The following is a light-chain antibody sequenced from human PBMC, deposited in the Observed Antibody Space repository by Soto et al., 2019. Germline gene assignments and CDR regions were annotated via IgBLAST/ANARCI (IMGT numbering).Light chain of an antibody. CDR2: WAS. Sequence: DIVMTQSPDSLAVSLGERATINCKSSQSVVSSSNNKNNLAWYQQKPGQPPKLLIYWASTRESGVPDRFSGSGSGTDFTLTISGLQAEDVEVYYCQQYYNTPQTFGQGTKVDIX. V-gene: IGKV4-1*01. J-gene: IGKJ1*01. CDR1: QSVVSSSNNKNN. CDR3: QQYYNTPQT.